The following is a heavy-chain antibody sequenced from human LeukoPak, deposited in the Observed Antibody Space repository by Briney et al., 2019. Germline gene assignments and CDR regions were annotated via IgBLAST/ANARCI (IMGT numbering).Heavy chain of an antibody. J-gene: IGHJ4*02. D-gene: IGHD4-23*01. CDR3: ARVEYGGNFDY. CDR1: GNSISSGYY. V-gene: IGHV4-38-2*01. Sequence: PSETLSLTCAVSGNSISSGYYWGWIRQPPGKGLEWIASIRHSGRTHYNPSLKSRVTISADTSKNQFSLKLSSVTAADTAVYYCARVEYGGNFDYWGQGTLVTVSS. CDR2: IRHSGRT.